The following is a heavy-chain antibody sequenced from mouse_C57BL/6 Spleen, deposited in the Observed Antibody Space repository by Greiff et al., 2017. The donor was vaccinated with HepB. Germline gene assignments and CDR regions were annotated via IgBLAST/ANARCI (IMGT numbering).Heavy chain of an antibody. J-gene: IGHJ4*01. V-gene: IGHV5-17*01. CDR3: ASPYYTDAMDY. Sequence: EVQLVESGGGLVKPGGSLKLSCAASGFTFSDYGMHWVRQAPEKGLEWVAYISSGSSTIYYADTVKGRFTISRDNAKNTLFLQMTSLRSEDTAMYYCASPYYTDAMDYWGQGTSVTVSS. CDR1: GFTFSDYG. CDR2: ISSGSSTI. D-gene: IGHD2-12*01.